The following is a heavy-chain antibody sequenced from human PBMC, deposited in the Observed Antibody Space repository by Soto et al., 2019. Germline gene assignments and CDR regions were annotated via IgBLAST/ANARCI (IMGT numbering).Heavy chain of an antibody. CDR3: ATVTWSGDYRL. D-gene: IGHD3-10*01. V-gene: IGHV3-23*01. CDR1: ESTFNSYD. Sequence: PGGSLRLSCAASESTFNSYDMSWVRQAPEKGLEWVSTIVRGDGTTYYADSVKGRFTISRDKSKNTVYLHMNSLRAEDTAVYYCATVTWSGDYRLWGQGTLVTVSS. J-gene: IGHJ4*02. CDR2: IVRGDGTT.